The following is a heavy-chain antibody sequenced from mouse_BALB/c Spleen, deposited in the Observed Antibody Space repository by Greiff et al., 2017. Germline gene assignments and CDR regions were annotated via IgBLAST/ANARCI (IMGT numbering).Heavy chain of an antibody. D-gene: IGHD1-1*01. V-gene: IGHV5-4*02. Sequence: EVQGVESGGGLVKPGGSLKLSCAASGFTFSDYYMYWVRQTPEKRLEWVATISDGGSYTYYPDSVKGRFTISRDNAKNNLYLQMSSLKSEDTAMYYCARVLRGYAMDYWGQGTSVTVSS. CDR1: GFTFSDYY. CDR2: ISDGGSYT. CDR3: ARVLRGYAMDY. J-gene: IGHJ4*01.